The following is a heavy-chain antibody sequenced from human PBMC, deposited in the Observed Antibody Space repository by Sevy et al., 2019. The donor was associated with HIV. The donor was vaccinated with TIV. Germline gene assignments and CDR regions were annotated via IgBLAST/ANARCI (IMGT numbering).Heavy chain of an antibody. CDR3: AKDFTGFYGMDV. J-gene: IGHJ6*02. Sequence: GVSLRLSCEVSGLSVTNNGMYWVRQAPGKGLEWVAVISYDGINKYYGDSVKGRFIISRDRSKNTLYLQMNILRIEDTAVYYCAKDFTGFYGMDVWGQGTTVTVSS. CDR2: ISYDGINK. V-gene: IGHV3-30*18. CDR1: GLSVTNNG. D-gene: IGHD3-9*01.